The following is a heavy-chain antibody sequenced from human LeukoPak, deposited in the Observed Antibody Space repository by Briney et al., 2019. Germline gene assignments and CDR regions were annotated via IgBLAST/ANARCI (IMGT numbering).Heavy chain of an antibody. CDR2: IYTSGST. D-gene: IGHD3-3*01. V-gene: IGHV4-4*08. CDR1: GFTFSSYA. Sequence: GSLRLSCAASGFTFSSYAMSWVRQPPGKGLEWIGRIYTSGSTNYNPSLKSRVTISVDTSKNQFSLKVSSVTAADTAVYYCARGKFSAASGLDYWGQGTLVTVSS. J-gene: IGHJ4*02. CDR3: ARGKFSAASGLDY.